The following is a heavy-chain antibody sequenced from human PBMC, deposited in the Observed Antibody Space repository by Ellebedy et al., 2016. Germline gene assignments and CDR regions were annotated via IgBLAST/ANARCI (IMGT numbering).Heavy chain of an antibody. D-gene: IGHD4/OR15-4a*01. Sequence: SETLSLTXAVYGGSFSGYYCSWIRQPPGKGLEWIGEINHSGSTNYNPSLKSRVTISVDTSKNQFSLKLSSVTAADTAEYYCARGRGAYGVCDYWGQGTLVTVSS. CDR2: INHSGST. CDR3: ARGRGAYGVCDY. J-gene: IGHJ4*02. CDR1: GGSFSGYY. V-gene: IGHV4-34*01.